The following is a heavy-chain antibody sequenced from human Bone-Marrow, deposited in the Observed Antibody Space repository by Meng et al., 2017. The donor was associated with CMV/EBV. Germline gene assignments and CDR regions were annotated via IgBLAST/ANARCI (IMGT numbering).Heavy chain of an antibody. CDR3: AHRRENDFWSGYLNWFDP. Sequence: SGPPLVKPTQTLTLPYTFSGFSLSPRGVGVGCIRQPPGKALEWLALIYWNDDQRYSPTLKSRLTITKDTSKNQVVLTMTNMDPVDTATYYCAHRRENDFWSGYLNWFDPWGQGTLVTVSS. V-gene: IGHV2-5*01. CDR2: IYWNDDQ. D-gene: IGHD3-3*01. CDR1: GFSLSPRGVG. J-gene: IGHJ5*02.